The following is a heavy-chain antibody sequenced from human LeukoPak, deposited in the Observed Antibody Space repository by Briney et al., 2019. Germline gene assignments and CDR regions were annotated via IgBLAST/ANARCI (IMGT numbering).Heavy chain of an antibody. CDR1: GYTFTGYY. CDR2: INPNGGGT. V-gene: IGHV1-2*02. Sequence: ASVKVSCKASGYTFTGYYMHWVRQAPGQGLEWMGWINPNGGGTNYAQKFQGRVTMTRDTSISTAYMELSRLRSDDTAVYYCARVQGYYDSSGYPWGQGTLVTVSS. D-gene: IGHD3-22*01. CDR3: ARVQGYYDSSGYP. J-gene: IGHJ5*02.